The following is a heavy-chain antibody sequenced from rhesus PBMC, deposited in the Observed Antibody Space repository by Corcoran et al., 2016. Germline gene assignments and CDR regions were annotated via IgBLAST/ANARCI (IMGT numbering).Heavy chain of an antibody. CDR1: GGSIRGYY. CDR3: ARHRWNRFDV. J-gene: IGHJ5-1*01. V-gene: IGHV4-73*01. CDR2: IDGNSAST. Sequence: QVKLQQWGEGLVQPSETLSLTCAVYGGSIRGYYWSWIRQPPGKGLEWIGNIDGNSASTNYNPSFKNRVTISKDTSKNQFSLKLSSVTAADTAVYYCARHRWNRFDVWGPGVLVTVSS.